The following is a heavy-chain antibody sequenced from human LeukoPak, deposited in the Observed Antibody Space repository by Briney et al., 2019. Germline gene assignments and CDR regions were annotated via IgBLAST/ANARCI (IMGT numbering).Heavy chain of an antibody. CDR3: ARDYYGSGSYQYYYYYYMDV. V-gene: IGHV1-46*03. D-gene: IGHD3-10*01. CDR2: INPSGGST. Sequence: ASVKVSCKASGYTFTSYYMHWVRQAPGQGLEWMGIINPSGGSTSYAQKFQGRVTMTRDTFTSTVYMELSSLRSEDTAVYYCARDYYGSGSYQYYYYYYMDVWGKGTTVTVSS. J-gene: IGHJ6*03. CDR1: GYTFTSYY.